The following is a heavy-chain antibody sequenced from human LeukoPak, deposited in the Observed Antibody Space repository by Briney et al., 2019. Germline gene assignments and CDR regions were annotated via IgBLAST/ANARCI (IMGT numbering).Heavy chain of an antibody. CDR3: ARVTYGSGSPDFDY. V-gene: IGHV3-66*01. CDR2: IYSGGSA. Sequence: GGSLRLSCAASGFTVSSNYMSWVRQAPGKGLEWVSVIYSGGSAYYADSVKGRFTISRDNSKNTLYLQMNSLRAEDTAVYYCARVTYGSGSPDFDYRGQGTLVTVSS. D-gene: IGHD3-10*01. CDR1: GFTVSSNY. J-gene: IGHJ4*02.